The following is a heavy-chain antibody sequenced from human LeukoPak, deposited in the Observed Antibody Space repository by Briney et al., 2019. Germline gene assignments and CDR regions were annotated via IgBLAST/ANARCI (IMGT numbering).Heavy chain of an antibody. D-gene: IGHD6-13*01. CDR1: GFTFSNYA. CDR3: AKDIQTYSSSWYFDY. J-gene: IGHJ4*02. CDR2: ITGSGGST. V-gene: IGHV3-23*01. Sequence: PGGSLRLSCAASGFTFSNYAMSWVRQAPGKGLEWVTAITGSGGSTYYADSVKGRLTMSRDNSENRLYLQMNSLRVEATAVYHCAKDIQTYSSSWYFDYWGQGTLVTVSS.